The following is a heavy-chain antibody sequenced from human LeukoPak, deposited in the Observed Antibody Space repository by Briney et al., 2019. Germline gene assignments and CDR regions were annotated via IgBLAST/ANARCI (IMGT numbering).Heavy chain of an antibody. CDR3: AIAYCGGDCYSGYYYYMDV. CDR2: IIPLFGTA. D-gene: IGHD2-21*02. Sequence: SVTVSCKASGSTFNSHAFNWVRQAPGQGLEWMGGIIPLFGTANYAQKFQGRVTITTDESTSTAYTELSSLRSEDTAVYYCAIAYCGGDCYSGYYYYMDVWGKGTTVTVSS. V-gene: IGHV1-69*05. CDR1: GSTFNSHA. J-gene: IGHJ6*03.